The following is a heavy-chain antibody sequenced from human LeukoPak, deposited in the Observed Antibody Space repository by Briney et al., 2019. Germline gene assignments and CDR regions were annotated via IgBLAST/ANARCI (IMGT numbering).Heavy chain of an antibody. CDR1: GYTFTSYD. V-gene: IGHV1-8*01. J-gene: IGHJ6*02. CDR3: AGGSGSSYYYYGMDV. Sequence: ASVKVSCKASGYTFTSYDINWVRQATGQGLEWMGWMNPNSGNTGYAQKFQGRVTMTRDTSTSTVYMELSSLRSEDTAVYYCAGGSGSSYYYYGMDVWGQGTTVTVSS. D-gene: IGHD3-10*01. CDR2: MNPNSGNT.